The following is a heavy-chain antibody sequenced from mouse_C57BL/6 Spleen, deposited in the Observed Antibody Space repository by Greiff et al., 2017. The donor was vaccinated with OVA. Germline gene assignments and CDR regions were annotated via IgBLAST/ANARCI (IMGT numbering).Heavy chain of an antibody. Sequence: QVQLKQPGAELVMPGASVKLSCKASGYTFTSYWMHWVKQRPGQGLEWIGEIDPSDSYTNYNQKIKGKTTLTGDKSTSTAYMQHSSLTSEDAAVYDCAREDGYYEDGGKGTTRTVAS. CDR2: IDPSDSYT. J-gene: IGHJ2*01. CDR1: GYTFTSYW. CDR3: AREDGYYED. V-gene: IGHV1-69*01. D-gene: IGHD2-3*01.